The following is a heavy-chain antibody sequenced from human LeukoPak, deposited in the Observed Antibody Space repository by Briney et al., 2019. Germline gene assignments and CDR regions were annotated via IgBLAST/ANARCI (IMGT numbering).Heavy chain of an antibody. D-gene: IGHD3-10*01. Sequence: PSETLSLTCTVSGFSIKSGSYWGWIRQSPGKGLEWIGSFFHGGNTYYKPSLESRVTISVDTSRNQFSLHLTSVTAADTAVYYCVRGFSGSGLHYNRFFDYWGQGTLVTVSS. CDR3: VRGFSGSGLHYNRFFDY. V-gene: IGHV4-38-2*02. CDR1: GFSIKSGSY. CDR2: FFHGGNT. J-gene: IGHJ4*02.